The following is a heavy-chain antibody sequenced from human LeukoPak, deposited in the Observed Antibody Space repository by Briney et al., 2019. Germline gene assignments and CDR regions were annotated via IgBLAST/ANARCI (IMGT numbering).Heavy chain of an antibody. V-gene: IGHV1-2*02. D-gene: IGHD6-19*01. CDR2: INPNSGGT. CDR3: AREGSGGYPYVFDY. J-gene: IGHJ4*02. CDR1: GYTFIGHY. Sequence: GASVKVSCKASGYTFIGHYIHWVRQAPGQGLEWMGWINPNSGGTHYAQKFQGRVTMTRDTSISTAYMELSRLRSDDTAVYYCAREGSGGYPYVFDYWGQGTLVTVSS.